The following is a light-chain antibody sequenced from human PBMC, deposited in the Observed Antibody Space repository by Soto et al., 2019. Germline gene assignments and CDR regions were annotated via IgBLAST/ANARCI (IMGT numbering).Light chain of an antibody. CDR1: QGISSS. V-gene: IGKV1-9*01. J-gene: IGKJ5*01. Sequence: DIQLTQSPSFLSASVGDRVTITCRASQGISSSLAWYQQKPGKVPKLLIYAASTLQSGVPSRFSGSGSGTEFTLTISSLQPEDFGTYFCQQLNSYPITFGQGTRLEIK. CDR2: AAS. CDR3: QQLNSYPIT.